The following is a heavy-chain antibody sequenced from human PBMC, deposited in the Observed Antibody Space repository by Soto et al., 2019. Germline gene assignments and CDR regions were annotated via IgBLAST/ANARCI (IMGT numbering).Heavy chain of an antibody. CDR2: IKSKANGGTT. CDR1: GFTFSNAW. J-gene: IGHJ3*02. CDR3: TVGSCSGGRGHWDDGFDT. D-gene: IGHD2-15*01. Sequence: EVQLVESGGGLVKPGGSLRLSCAVSGFTFSNAWMTWVRQAPGKGLEWVGRIKSKANGGTTDYAAPVKGRFIISRDDSRNTVYLQMDSLKTEDTAVYYCTVGSCSGGRGHWDDGFDTWGQGTMVTVSS. V-gene: IGHV3-15*01.